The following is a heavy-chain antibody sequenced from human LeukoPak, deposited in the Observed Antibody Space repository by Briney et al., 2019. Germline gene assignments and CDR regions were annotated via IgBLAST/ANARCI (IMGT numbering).Heavy chain of an antibody. V-gene: IGHV3-13*01. Sequence: GGSLRLSCAASGFTFSSYDMHWVRQATGKGLEWVSAIGTAGDTYYPGSVKGRFTISRDNSKITLYLQMNSLRAEDTAVYYCAKVGPYYDSSGYIDYWGQGTLVTVSS. J-gene: IGHJ4*02. CDR1: GFTFSSYD. CDR2: IGTAGDT. CDR3: AKVGPYYDSSGYIDY. D-gene: IGHD3-22*01.